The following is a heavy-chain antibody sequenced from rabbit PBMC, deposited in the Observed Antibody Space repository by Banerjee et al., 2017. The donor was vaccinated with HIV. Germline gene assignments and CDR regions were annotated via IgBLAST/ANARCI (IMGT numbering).Heavy chain of an antibody. CDR3: ARFIASFAGYGYADL. Sequence: QQQLEESGGGLVKPGGTLTLTCKASGIDFSSYYYMCWVRQAPGKGLELIACIYTNSGSTWYASWAKGRFTISKMPSTTVTLQMTSLTAADTATYFCARFIASFAGYGYADLWGQGTLVTVS. J-gene: IGHJ3*01. CDR1: GIDFSSYYY. V-gene: IGHV1S43*01. D-gene: IGHD6-1*01. CDR2: IYTNSGST.